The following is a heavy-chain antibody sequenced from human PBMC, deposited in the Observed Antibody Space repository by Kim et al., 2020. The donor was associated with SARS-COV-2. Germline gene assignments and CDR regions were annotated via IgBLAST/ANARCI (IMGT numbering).Heavy chain of an antibody. Sequence: ASVKVSCKASGYTFTGCYIHWVRQARGQGLEYMGRIHPNNGGTDYAQKFQGRVTVTRDTSISTAYMELNSLRSDDTAVYYCARGGAAPGTAKWFDPWGPGTLVTASP. J-gene: IGHJ5*02. D-gene: IGHD6-13*01. CDR1: GYTFTGCY. V-gene: IGHV1-2*06. CDR2: IHPNNGGT. CDR3: ARGGAAPGTAKWFDP.